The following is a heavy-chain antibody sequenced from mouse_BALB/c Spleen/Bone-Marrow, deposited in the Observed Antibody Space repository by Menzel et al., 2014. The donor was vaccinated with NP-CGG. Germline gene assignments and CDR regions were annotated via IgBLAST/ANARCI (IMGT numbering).Heavy chain of an antibody. CDR1: GFTFSSFG. V-gene: IGHV5-17*02. J-gene: IGHJ2*01. CDR3: ARPGSSSGYFDY. CDR2: ISSGSSTI. D-gene: IGHD1-1*01. Sequence: EVQLVESGGGLVQPGGSRKLSCAASGFTFSSFGMHWVRQAPEKGLEWVAYISSGSSTIYYADTVMDRFTISRDNPKNTLFLQMTSLRSEDTAMYYCARPGSSSGYFDYWGQGTTLTASS.